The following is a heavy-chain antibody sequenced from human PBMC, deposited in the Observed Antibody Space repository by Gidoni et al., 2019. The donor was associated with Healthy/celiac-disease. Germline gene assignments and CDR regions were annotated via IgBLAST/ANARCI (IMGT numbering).Heavy chain of an antibody. CDR2: IYHSGST. D-gene: IGHD6-19*01. V-gene: IGHV4-38-2*02. Sequence: QVQLQESGPGLVKPSETLSLTCTVSGYSISRGYYWGWIRQPPGKGLEWIGSIYHSGSTYYHPSLKSRVTISVDTSKNQFSLKLSSVTAADTAVYYFAREASSGYSSGWYTIGFDYWGQGTLVTVSS. J-gene: IGHJ4*02. CDR1: GYSISRGYY. CDR3: AREASSGYSSGWYTIGFDY.